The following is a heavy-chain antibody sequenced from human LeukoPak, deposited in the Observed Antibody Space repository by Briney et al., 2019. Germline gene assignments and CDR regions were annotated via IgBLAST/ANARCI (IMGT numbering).Heavy chain of an antibody. CDR1: GGTFSSYA. CDR3: ARGYCSSTSCSYFDY. V-gene: IGHV1-69*05. Sequence: SMKVSCKASGGTFSSYAISWVRQAPGQGLEWMGGIIPIFGTANYAQKFQGRVTITTDESTSTAYMELSSLRSEDTAVYYCARGYCSSTSCSYFDYWGQGTLVTVSS. D-gene: IGHD2-2*01. J-gene: IGHJ4*02. CDR2: IIPIFGTA.